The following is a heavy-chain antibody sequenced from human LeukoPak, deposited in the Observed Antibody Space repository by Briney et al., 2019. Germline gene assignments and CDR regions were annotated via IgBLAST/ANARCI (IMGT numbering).Heavy chain of an antibody. V-gene: IGHV3-15*01. D-gene: IGHD1-26*01. Sequence: GGSLRLSCAASGFTFSNAWMTWVRQAPGKGLEWVGHIKSKTDGGTTDYAAPVKGRFTISRDDSKNTLYLQMNSPKTEDTAVYYCTTWDGVDWGQGTMVTVSS. CDR1: GFTFSNAW. CDR3: TTWDGVD. CDR2: IKSKTDGGTT. J-gene: IGHJ3*01.